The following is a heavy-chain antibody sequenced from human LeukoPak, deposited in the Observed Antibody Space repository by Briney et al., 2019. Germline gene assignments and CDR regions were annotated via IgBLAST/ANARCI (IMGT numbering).Heavy chain of an antibody. J-gene: IGHJ4*02. CDR1: GYPFTSYY. CDR3: ARESDIVVAGTGFDY. D-gene: IGHD6-19*01. Sequence: ASVKVSCKASGYPFTSYYMHWVRQAPGQGLEWMGIINLIGGSTRYAQKFQGRVTMTRDTSTSTVYMELSSLRSEDTAVYYCARESDIVVAGTGFDYWGQGTLVTASS. CDR2: INLIGGST. V-gene: IGHV1-46*01.